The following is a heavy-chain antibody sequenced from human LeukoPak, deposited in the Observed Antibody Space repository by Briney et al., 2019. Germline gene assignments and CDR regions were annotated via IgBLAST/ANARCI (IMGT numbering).Heavy chain of an antibody. CDR2: INPNSGGT. CDR1: GYTFTGYY. J-gene: IGHJ3*02. V-gene: IGHV1-2*02. Sequence: ASVKVSCKASGYTFTGYYMLWVRQAPGQGLEWMGWINPNSGGTNYAQKFQGRVTMTRDTSISTAYMELSRLRSDDTAVYYCARDVVVVPAAISHDAFDIWGQGTMVTVSS. CDR3: ARDVVVVPAAISHDAFDI. D-gene: IGHD2-2*01.